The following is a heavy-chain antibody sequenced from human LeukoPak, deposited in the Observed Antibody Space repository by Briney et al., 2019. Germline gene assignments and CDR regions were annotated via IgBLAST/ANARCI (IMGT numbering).Heavy chain of an antibody. CDR1: GFTLSEYY. Sequence: GGSLSLSRAASGFTLSEYYMSWIRQAPRKGLEWVSFISSSSSNKNHADSVKGRFTNSRDNAKNSLYLQMNSRRAEDTAVYYCARSGSGYEKAFFDYWGQGTLVSVSS. CDR3: ARSGSGYEKAFFDY. D-gene: IGHD5-12*01. V-gene: IGHV3-11*06. CDR2: ISSSSSNK. J-gene: IGHJ4*02.